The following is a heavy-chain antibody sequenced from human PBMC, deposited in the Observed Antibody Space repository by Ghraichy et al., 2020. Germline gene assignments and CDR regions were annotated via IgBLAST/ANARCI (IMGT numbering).Heavy chain of an antibody. CDR2: LSYDGSNK. CDR1: GFTFSSYA. V-gene: IGHV3-30-3*01. J-gene: IGHJ4*02. D-gene: IGHD4-11*01. CDR3: VGEDDYSSHDY. Sequence: GESLNISCAASGFTFSSYAMHWVRQAPGKGLEWVAVLSYDGSNKYYADSVKGRFTISRDNSKNTLYLQMNSLRAEDTAVYYCVGEDDYSSHDYWGQGTLVTVSS.